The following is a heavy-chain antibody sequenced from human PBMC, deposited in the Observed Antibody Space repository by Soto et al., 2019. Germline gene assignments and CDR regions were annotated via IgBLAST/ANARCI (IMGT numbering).Heavy chain of an antibody. CDR3: ARVQRITMIRGVILYFDY. CDR2: IYYSGST. D-gene: IGHD3-10*01. V-gene: IGHV4-59*01. CDR1: GGSISSYY. J-gene: IGHJ4*02. Sequence: QVQLQESGPGLVKPSETLSLTCTVSGGSISSYYWSWIRQPPGKGLEWIGYIYYSGSTNYNPSLKSRVTVPVDTSKNQVYIKLSSETAADRAVYYGARVQRITMIRGVILYFDYWGQGTLVTVSS.